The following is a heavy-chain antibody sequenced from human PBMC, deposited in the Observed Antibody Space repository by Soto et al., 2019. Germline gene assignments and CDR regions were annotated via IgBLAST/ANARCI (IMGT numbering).Heavy chain of an antibody. CDR2: ISAYNGNT. D-gene: IGHD6-19*01. Sequence: QVQLVQSGAEVKKPGASVKVSCKASGYTFTSYGISWVRQAPGQGLEWMGWISAYNGNTNYAQKLQGRGTMTTDTSTSTAYMVLRSLRSDDTAVYYCARLGAGYSSGWYADYWGKGTLVTVSS. CDR3: ARLGAGYSSGWYADY. J-gene: IGHJ4*02. CDR1: GYTFTSYG. V-gene: IGHV1-18*01.